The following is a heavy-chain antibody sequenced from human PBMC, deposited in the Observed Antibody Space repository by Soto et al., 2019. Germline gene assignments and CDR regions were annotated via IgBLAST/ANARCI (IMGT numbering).Heavy chain of an antibody. CDR1: GFTFGTYA. Sequence: RLSCAASGFTFGTYAMSWVRQAPGKGLEWVSGISGRGTTFYADSVKGRFAISRDNSKNTLYLQMNSLRVEDTAVYYCAKNYGGNTYGLDVWGQGTTVTVSS. CDR3: AKNYGGNTYGLDV. D-gene: IGHD2-15*01. V-gene: IGHV3-23*01. CDR2: ISGRGTT. J-gene: IGHJ6*02.